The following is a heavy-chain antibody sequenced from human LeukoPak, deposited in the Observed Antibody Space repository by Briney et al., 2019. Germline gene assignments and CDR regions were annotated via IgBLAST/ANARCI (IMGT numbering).Heavy chain of an antibody. CDR2: IYYSGST. D-gene: IGHD4-17*01. CDR1: GGSIGSSSYY. V-gene: IGHV4-39*01. CDR3: ARHVAHSTVTPFDY. Sequence: SETLSLTCTVSGGSIGSSSYYWGWIRQPPGKGLEWIGSIYYSGSTYYNPSLKSRVTISVDTSKNQFSLKLSSVTAADTAVYYCARHVAHSTVTPFDYWGQGTLVTVSS. J-gene: IGHJ4*02.